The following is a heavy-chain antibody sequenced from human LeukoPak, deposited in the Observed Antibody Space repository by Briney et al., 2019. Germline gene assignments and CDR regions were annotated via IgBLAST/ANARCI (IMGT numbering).Heavy chain of an antibody. CDR1: GFTFGTYW. CDR3: ARDPDYGDPGPFFYY. CDR2: INPDGSGT. D-gene: IGHD2-21*02. Sequence: GGSLRLSCATSGFTFGTYWMTWVRQAPGTGLEWVANINPDGSGTFYVGSVKGRFTISRDNAKNSLYLHMNSLRAGDTAIYYCARDPDYGDPGPFFYYWGQGVLVTVSS. V-gene: IGHV3-7*03. J-gene: IGHJ4*02.